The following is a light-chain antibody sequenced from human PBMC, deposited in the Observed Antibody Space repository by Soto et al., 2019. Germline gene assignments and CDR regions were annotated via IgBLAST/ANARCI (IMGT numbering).Light chain of an antibody. V-gene: IGLV1-44*01. CDR2: SND. CDR1: SSNIGRNT. J-gene: IGLJ2*01. CDR3: AACEDSLNSVV. Sequence: QSVVTQPPSASGTPGQRVTIACSGSSSNIGRNTVHWYQQLPGTTPKLLIYSNDQRPSGVPGPFSGSKSGSSASLAISGLQSEDEADYYCAACEDSLNSVVFGGGTKLTVL.